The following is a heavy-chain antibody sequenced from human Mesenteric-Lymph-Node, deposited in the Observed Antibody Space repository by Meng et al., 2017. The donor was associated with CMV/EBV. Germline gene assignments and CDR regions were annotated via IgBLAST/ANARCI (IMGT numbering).Heavy chain of an antibody. V-gene: IGHV4-39*07. CDR2: IYYSGST. J-gene: IGHJ5*02. CDR3: ARDPARSYNWFDP. D-gene: IGHD6-6*01. CDR1: GGSISSSSYY. Sequence: ESLKISCTVSGGSISSSSYYWGWIRQPPGKGLEWIGSIYYSGSTYYNPSLKSRVTISVDTSKNQFSLKLSSVTAADTAVYYCARDPARSYNWFDPWGQGTLVTVSS.